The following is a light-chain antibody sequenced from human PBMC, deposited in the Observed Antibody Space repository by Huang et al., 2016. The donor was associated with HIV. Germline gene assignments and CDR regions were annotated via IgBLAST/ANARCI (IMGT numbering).Light chain of an antibody. CDR1: QGIGNS. CDR3: QQYHEWPRT. J-gene: IGKJ2*01. Sequence: ERVLTQSPGTLSVSPGERATLSCRTSQGIGNSLAWYQLKPGQAPRLLIYETFIRASDIHARFSGGGSEIDFTLTISGLQSEDSAVYYCQQYHEWPRTFGQGTKVEIK. V-gene: IGKV3-15*01. CDR2: ETF.